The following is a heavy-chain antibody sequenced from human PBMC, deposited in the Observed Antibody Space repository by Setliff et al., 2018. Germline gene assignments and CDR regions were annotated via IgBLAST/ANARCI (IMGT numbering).Heavy chain of an antibody. Sequence: SETLSLTCNVSGASVSSHYWDWIRQPPGKGLEWIGFISYSGITTYNVSLKSRVSISVDTSKNQLSLTLSSVTAADTAVYYCVRSAVYCASDCYPRYFDSWGQGTLVNVSS. V-gene: IGHV4-59*02. CDR1: GASVSSHY. D-gene: IGHD2-21*01. CDR3: VRSAVYCASDCYPRYFDS. CDR2: ISYSGIT. J-gene: IGHJ4*02.